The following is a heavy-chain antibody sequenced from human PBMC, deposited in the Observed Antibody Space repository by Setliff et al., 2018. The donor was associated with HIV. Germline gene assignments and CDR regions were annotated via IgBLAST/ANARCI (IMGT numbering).Heavy chain of an antibody. CDR1: GYPFITGY. J-gene: IGHJ4*02. Sequence: GASVKVSCKASGYPFITGYIHWVRQAPGQGLEWMVRIIPSGGDTIYAQKFQGRFTMTRDTSKSTVYMELGSLKSDDTAVYYCARGGYHGFGSYGDYWGQGTLVTVSS. CDR2: IIPSGGDT. D-gene: IGHD3-10*01. V-gene: IGHV1-46*01. CDR3: ARGGYHGFGSYGDY.